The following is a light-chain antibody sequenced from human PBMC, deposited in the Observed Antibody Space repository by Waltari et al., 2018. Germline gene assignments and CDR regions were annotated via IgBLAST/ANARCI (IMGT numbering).Light chain of an antibody. V-gene: IGKV4-1*01. J-gene: IGKJ3*01. CDR1: QSVLYSSNNKNY. CDR3: QQYYGTPFT. CDR2: WAS. Sequence: DIVMTQSPDSLAVSLGERATINCKSSQSVLYSSNNKNYLAWYQQKPGQPPKLLIYWASTRESGVPDRFSGSGSGTDFTLTIGSLQAEDVAVYYCQQYYGTPFTFGPGTKVDIK.